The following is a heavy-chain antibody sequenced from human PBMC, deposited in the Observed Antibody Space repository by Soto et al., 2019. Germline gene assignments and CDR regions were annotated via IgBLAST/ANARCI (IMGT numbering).Heavy chain of an antibody. V-gene: IGHV4-59*01. D-gene: IGHD2-2*01. Sequence: ETLSLTCTVSGGSIRSYYWSWIRQPPGKRLEWIGYIYYSGSTNYNPSLKSRVTISVDTSRNQLSLKLSSVTAADTAVYYCAMVNCAMDHYCCYYGMDVWGQGTTVTVSS. J-gene: IGHJ6*02. CDR2: IYYSGST. CDR3: AMVNCAMDHYCCYYGMDV. CDR1: GGSIRSYY.